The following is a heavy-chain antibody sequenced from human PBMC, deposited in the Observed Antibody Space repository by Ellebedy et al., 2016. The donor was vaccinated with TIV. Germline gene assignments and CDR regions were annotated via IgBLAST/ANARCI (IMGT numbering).Heavy chain of an antibody. CDR3: ARALLRGVMDV. V-gene: IGHV3-48*04. J-gene: IGHJ6*02. D-gene: IGHD3-10*01. Sequence: GESLKISCAASGFTFSSYGMHWVRQAPGKGLEWVSYIGSSRGSTIYYADSVKGRFTMSRDNDKNSVSLQMNSLRAEDTAVYYCARALLRGVMDVWGQGTTVTVSS. CDR1: GFTFSSYG. CDR2: IGSSRGSTI.